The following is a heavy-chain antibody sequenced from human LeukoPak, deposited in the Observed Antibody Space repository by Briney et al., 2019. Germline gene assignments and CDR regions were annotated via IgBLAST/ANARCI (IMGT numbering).Heavy chain of an antibody. Sequence: AGGSVRLSCAASGFTFGKYGVSWVHQAPGKGLEWVSAIGGSGGDTYYADSVKGRFTISRDNSKNTLYLQMNSLRAEDTAVYYCARSFDYSTQDYYYYYGMDVWGQGTTVTVSS. V-gene: IGHV3-23*01. J-gene: IGHJ6*02. CDR1: GFTFGKYG. D-gene: IGHD4-11*01. CDR2: IGGSGGDT. CDR3: ARSFDYSTQDYYYYYGMDV.